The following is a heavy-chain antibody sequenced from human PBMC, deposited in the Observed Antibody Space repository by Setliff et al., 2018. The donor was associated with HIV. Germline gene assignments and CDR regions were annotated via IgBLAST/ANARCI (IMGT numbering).Heavy chain of an antibody. CDR2: NGIINGAK. Sequence: PGGSLRLSCAASGFTFSSYSMNWVRQAPGKGLEWISYNGIINGAKHYADSMEGRFTISRDDAKNSLYLQMDSLRAEDTAVYYCTSGVQPGLFDHWGQGTVVTVSS. CDR3: TSGVQPGLFDH. D-gene: IGHD3-3*01. J-gene: IGHJ4*02. V-gene: IGHV3-48*01. CDR1: GFTFSSYS.